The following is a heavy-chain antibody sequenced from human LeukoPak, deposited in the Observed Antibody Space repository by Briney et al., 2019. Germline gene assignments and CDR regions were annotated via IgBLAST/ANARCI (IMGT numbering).Heavy chain of an antibody. CDR3: ARECIAVAGEPYYSDY. CDR2: IYTSGST. J-gene: IGHJ4*02. V-gene: IGHV4-4*07. CDR1: GGSISSYY. Sequence: SETLSLTCTVSGGSISSYYLSWIRQPAGKGLEWIGRIYTSGSTNYNPSLKSRVTMSVDTSKNQFSLKLSSVTAADTAVYYCARECIAVAGEPYYSDYWGQGTLVTVSS. D-gene: IGHD6-19*01.